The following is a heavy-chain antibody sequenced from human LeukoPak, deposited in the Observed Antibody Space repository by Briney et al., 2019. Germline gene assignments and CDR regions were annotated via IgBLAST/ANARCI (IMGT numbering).Heavy chain of an antibody. Sequence: SVKVSCKASGGTFSSYAISWVRQAPGQGLEWMGGIIPIFGTADYAQKFQGRVTITADESTSTAYMELSSLRSEDTAVYYCARESRDLTTVTTFDYWGQGTLVTVSS. J-gene: IGHJ4*02. CDR3: ARESRDLTTVTTFDY. V-gene: IGHV1-69*13. CDR2: IIPIFGTA. D-gene: IGHD4-17*01. CDR1: GGTFSSYA.